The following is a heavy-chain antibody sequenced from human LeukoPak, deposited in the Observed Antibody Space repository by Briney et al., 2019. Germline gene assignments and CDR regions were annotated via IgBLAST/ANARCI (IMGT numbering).Heavy chain of an antibody. D-gene: IGHD6-13*01. Sequence: GRSLRLSCAASGFTFSSYGMHWVRQAPGKGLEWVAVISYDGSNKYYADSVKGRFTISRDNSKNTLYLQMNSLRAEDTAVYYCARGVKSAVWQAFDIWGQGTMVTVSS. CDR3: ARGVKSAVWQAFDI. CDR1: GFTFSSYG. CDR2: ISYDGSNK. V-gene: IGHV3-30*03. J-gene: IGHJ3*02.